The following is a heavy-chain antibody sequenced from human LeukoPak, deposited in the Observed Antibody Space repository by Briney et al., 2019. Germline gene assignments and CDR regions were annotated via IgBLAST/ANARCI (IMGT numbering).Heavy chain of an antibody. V-gene: IGHV1-8*01. D-gene: IGHD3-16*01. CDR1: GYTLTELS. Sequence: ASVKVSCKVSGYTLTELSMHWVRQATGQGLEWMGWMNPNSGNTGYAQKFQGRVTMTRNTSISTAYMELSSLRSEDTAVYYCARGFMRSGDYVGYWGQGTLVTVSS. CDR2: MNPNSGNT. CDR3: ARGFMRSGDYVGY. J-gene: IGHJ4*02.